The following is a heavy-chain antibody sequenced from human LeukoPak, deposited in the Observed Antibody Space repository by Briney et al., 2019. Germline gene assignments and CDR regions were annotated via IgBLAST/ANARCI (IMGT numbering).Heavy chain of an antibody. Sequence: KPSETLSLTCAVYGGSFSGYYWSWIRQPPGKGLEWIGEINHSGSTNYNPSLKSRVTISVDTSKNQFSLKLSSVTAADTAVYHCAREGNVLAARRKRSFDPWGQGTLVTVSS. CDR3: AREGNVLAARRKRSFDP. J-gene: IGHJ5*02. CDR1: GGSFSGYY. CDR2: INHSGST. V-gene: IGHV4-34*01. D-gene: IGHD6-6*01.